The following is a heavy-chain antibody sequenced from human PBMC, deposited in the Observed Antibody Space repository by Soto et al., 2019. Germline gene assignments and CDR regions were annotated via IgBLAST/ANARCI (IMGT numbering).Heavy chain of an antibody. CDR1: AGTFSSSA. D-gene: IGHD3-3*02. V-gene: IGHV1-69*12. Sequence: QVQLVQSGAEVKKPGSWVKVSCKASAGTFSSSAFGWVRQAPGQGLEWMGGIMPIFRTADYAQKFQGRVTITADESTSTAYMELSSLRSEDTGVYYCAGDKDRQQLGGNYYYIMDVWGQGTTVTVSS. CDR3: AGDKDRQQLGGNYYYIMDV. J-gene: IGHJ6*02. CDR2: IMPIFRTA.